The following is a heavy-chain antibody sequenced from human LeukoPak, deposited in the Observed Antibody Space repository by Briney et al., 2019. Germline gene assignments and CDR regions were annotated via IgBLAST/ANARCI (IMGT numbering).Heavy chain of an antibody. V-gene: IGHV3-30*03. CDR2: ISYDGSNK. Sequence: GGPLRLSCAASGFTFSSYGMHWVRQAPGKGLEWVAVISYDGSNKYYADSVKGRFTISRDNSKNTLYLQMNSLRAEDTAVYYCASSVEVWGFGDPYGLDNWGQGTLVTVSS. J-gene: IGHJ4*02. CDR3: ASSVEVWGFGDPYGLDN. CDR1: GFTFSSYG. D-gene: IGHD3-10*01.